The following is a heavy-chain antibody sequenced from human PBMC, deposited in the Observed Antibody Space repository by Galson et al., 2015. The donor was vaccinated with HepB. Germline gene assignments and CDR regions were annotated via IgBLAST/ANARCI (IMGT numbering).Heavy chain of an antibody. CDR3: ARGADFGVLIIDY. CDR1: GYTFTSYA. J-gene: IGHJ4*02. Sequence: SVKVSCKASGYTFTSYAIHWVRQAPGQRLEWMGWINDGNGNTKYSQKFQGRVTITRDTSASTAYMELSSLRSEDTAVYYCARGADFGVLIIDYWGQGTLVTVSS. V-gene: IGHV1-3*01. CDR2: INDGNGNT. D-gene: IGHD3-3*01.